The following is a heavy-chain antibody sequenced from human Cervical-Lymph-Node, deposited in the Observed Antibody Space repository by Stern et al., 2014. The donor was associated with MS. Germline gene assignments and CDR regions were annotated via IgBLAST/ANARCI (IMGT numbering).Heavy chain of an antibody. D-gene: IGHD1-1*01. V-gene: IGHV1-18*01. CDR3: ATFIATAGTFNY. J-gene: IGHJ4*02. Sequence: VQLVQSGAEVKKPGASVKVSCKASGHTTTSYGISWVRQAPGQVLEWMGWISAHNGNAKYVQKFQGRLTMAIDTSTNTAHMELRSLRSDDTAVYYCATFIATAGTFNYWGQGTLVTVSS. CDR1: GHTTTSYG. CDR2: ISAHNGNA.